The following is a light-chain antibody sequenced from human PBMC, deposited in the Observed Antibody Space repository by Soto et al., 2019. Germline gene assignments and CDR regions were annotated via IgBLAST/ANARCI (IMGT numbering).Light chain of an antibody. CDR1: SSDIGHYDY. CDR2: HVT. CDR3: QSYDSSLRGYV. V-gene: IGLV2-14*03. J-gene: IGLJ1*01. Sequence: SELTQPASVSGSPGQSITISCTGTSSDIGHYDYVSWYQQHPGKAPKLMIYHVTYRPSGVPDRFSGSKSGNTASLTVFGLLPEDEADYYCQSYDSSLRGYVFGTGTKVTVL.